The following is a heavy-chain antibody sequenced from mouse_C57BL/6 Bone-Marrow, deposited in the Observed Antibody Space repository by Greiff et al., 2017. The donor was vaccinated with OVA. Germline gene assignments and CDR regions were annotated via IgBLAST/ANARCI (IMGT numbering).Heavy chain of an antibody. Sequence: VQLQQPGAELVRPGSSVKLSCKASGYTFTSYWMHWVKQRPIQGLEWIGNIDPSDSETHYNQKFKDKGTLTVDKSSSTAYMQLSSLTSEDAAVDYCARRGPTGTDYAMDYWGQGTSVTVAS. J-gene: IGHJ4*01. V-gene: IGHV1-52*01. CDR3: ARRGPTGTDYAMDY. D-gene: IGHD4-1*01. CDR1: GYTFTSYW. CDR2: IDPSDSET.